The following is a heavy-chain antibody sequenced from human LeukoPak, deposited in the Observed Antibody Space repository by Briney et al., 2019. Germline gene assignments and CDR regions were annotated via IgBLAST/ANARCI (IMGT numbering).Heavy chain of an antibody. CDR2: ISISSGII. CDR3: ARERDNTYCSSTSCYAFDY. J-gene: IGHJ4*02. CDR1: GFTFSTYS. D-gene: IGHD2-2*01. V-gene: IGHV3-48*01. Sequence: GGSLRLSCAASGFTFSTYSMNWVRQAPGKGLEWVSYISISSGIIYYADSVKGRFTISRDNAKNSLYLQMNSLRAEDTAVYYCARERDNTYCSSTSCYAFDYWGQGTLVTVSS.